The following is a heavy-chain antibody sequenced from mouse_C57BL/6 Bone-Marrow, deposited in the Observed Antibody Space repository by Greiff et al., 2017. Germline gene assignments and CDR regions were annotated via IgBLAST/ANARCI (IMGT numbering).Heavy chain of an antibody. CDR1: GYTFTSYG. Sequence: VKLQESGAELARPGASVKLSCKASGYTFTSYGISWVKQRTGQGLEWIGEVYPRSGNTYYNEKFKGKATLTAVKSSSTAYMELRSLTSEDSAVYFCAREGDFWFAYWGQGTLVTVSA. J-gene: IGHJ3*01. CDR3: AREGDFWFAY. CDR2: VYPRSGNT. V-gene: IGHV1-81*01.